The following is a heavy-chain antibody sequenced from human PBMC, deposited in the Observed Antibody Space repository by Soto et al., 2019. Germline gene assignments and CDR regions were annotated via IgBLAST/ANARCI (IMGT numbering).Heavy chain of an antibody. Sequence: ASVKVSCKASGGTFSSYAISWVRQAPGQGLEWMGGIIPIFGTANYAQKFQGRVTITADESTSTAYMELSSLRSEDTAVYYCASDKLELGFNWFDPWGQGTLVTVSS. CDR2: IIPIFGTA. CDR3: ASDKLELGFNWFDP. CDR1: GGTFSSYA. J-gene: IGHJ5*02. V-gene: IGHV1-69*13. D-gene: IGHD1-7*01.